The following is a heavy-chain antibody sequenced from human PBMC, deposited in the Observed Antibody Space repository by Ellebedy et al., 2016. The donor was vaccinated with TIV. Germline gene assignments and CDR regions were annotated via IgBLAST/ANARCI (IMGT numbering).Heavy chain of an antibody. CDR3: AREITMVRGVIRRGSGY. CDR1: GYTFTGYY. CDR2: INPNSGGT. V-gene: IGHV1-2*02. J-gene: IGHJ4*02. Sequence: ASVKVSCKASGYTFTGYYMHWVRQAPGQGLEWMGWINPNSGGTNYAQKFQGRVTMTRDTSISTAYMELSRLRSDDTAVYYCAREITMVRGVIRRGSGYWGQGTLVTVSS. D-gene: IGHD3-10*01.